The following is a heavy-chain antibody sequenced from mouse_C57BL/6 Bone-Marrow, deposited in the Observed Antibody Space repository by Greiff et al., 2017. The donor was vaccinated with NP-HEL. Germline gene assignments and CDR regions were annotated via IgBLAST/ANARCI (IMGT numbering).Heavy chain of an antibody. D-gene: IGHD3-3*01. CDR3: TRPGTGFAY. CDR1: GFTFSDAW. J-gene: IGHJ3*01. V-gene: IGHV6-6*01. CDR2: IRNKANNPAT. Sequence: EVKLMESGGGLVQPGGSMKLSCAASGFTFSDAWMDWVRQSPEKGLEWVAEIRNKANNPATYYAESVKGRFTISRDDSKSSVYLQMNSLRAEDTGIYYCTRPGTGFAYWGQGTLVTVSA.